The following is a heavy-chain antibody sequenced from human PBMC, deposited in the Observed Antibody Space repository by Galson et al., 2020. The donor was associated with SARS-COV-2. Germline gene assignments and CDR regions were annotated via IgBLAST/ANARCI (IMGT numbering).Heavy chain of an antibody. CDR2: INHSGST. V-gene: IGHV4-34*01. D-gene: IGHD3-3*01. CDR1: GGSFSGYY. J-gene: IGHJ6*03. CDR3: ARDPIHYDFWRVVYYMDV. Sequence: SETLSLTCAVYGGSFSGYYWSWIRQPPGKGLEWIGEINHSGSTNYNPSLKSRVTISVDTSKNQFSLKLSSVTAADTAVYYCARDPIHYDFWRVVYYMDVWGKGTTVTVSS.